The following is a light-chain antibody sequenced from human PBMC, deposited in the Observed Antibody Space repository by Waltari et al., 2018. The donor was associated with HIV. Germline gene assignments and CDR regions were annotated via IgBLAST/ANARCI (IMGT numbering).Light chain of an antibody. J-gene: IGLJ2*01. CDR1: SSDVGGYNL. CDR2: EFS. V-gene: IGLV2-23*02. Sequence: QSALTQPASVSGSPGQSITISCTGTSSDVGGYNLVSWYQQHPGKAPKLMIYEFSKRPSGVSNLFSGSKSGNTASLTISGLQAEDEADYYCCAYAGSTTYVIFGGGTKLTVL. CDR3: CAYAGSTTYVI.